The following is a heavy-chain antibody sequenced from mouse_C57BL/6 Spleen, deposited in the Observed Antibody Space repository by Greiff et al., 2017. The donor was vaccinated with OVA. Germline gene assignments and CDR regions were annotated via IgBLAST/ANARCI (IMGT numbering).Heavy chain of an antibody. V-gene: IGHV5-16*01. CDR1: GFTFSDYY. Sequence: EVQLVESEGGLVQPGSSMKLSCTASGFTFSDYYMAWVRQVPEKGLEWVANINYDGSSTYYLDSLKSRFIISRDNAKNMLYLQMSSLKSEDTATYYCARETITTVFDYWGQGTTLTVSS. J-gene: IGHJ2*01. CDR2: INYDGSST. CDR3: ARETITTVFDY. D-gene: IGHD1-1*01.